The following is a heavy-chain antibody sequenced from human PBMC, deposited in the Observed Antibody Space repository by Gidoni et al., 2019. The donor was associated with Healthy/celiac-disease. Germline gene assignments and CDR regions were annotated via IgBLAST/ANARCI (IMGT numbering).Heavy chain of an antibody. CDR3: ARESVVGDSSGWYNAFDI. CDR2: IYYSVRT. Sequence: QVKLQESGPGLVKPSETLSLTCTVSGGSISSSYWSWIRQPTGKGREWIGYIYYSVRTYYNPPLKSRVTISLDTSKNQFSLKLSSVTAADTAVYYCARESVVGDSSGWYNAFDIWGQGTMVTVSS. V-gene: IGHV4-59*01. J-gene: IGHJ3*02. D-gene: IGHD6-19*01. CDR1: GGSISSSY.